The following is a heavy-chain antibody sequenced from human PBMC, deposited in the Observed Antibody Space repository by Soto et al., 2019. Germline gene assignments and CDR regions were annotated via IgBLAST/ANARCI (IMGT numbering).Heavy chain of an antibody. CDR2: INPSGGTT. D-gene: IGHD3-22*01. J-gene: IGHJ2*01. CDR3: ASYYDSSASDYWYFDL. V-gene: IGHV1-46*01. Sequence: QVQLVQSGAEVKKPGASVKVSCKASGYTFTSYYMHWVRQAPGQGLEWMGIINPSGGTTRYAQKFKGRVTMTRDTSTSTVYMELSSLRSEDTAVYYCASYYDSSASDYWYFDLWGRGTLVTVSS. CDR1: GYTFTSYY.